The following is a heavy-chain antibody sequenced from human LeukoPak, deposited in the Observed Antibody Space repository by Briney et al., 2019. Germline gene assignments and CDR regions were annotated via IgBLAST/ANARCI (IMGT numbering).Heavy chain of an antibody. CDR2: ISRSSVTI. CDR3: AKGKGYSYGAALDY. CDR1: GFTFTTYS. D-gene: IGHD5-18*01. Sequence: GGSLRLSCAASGFTFTTYSMNWVRQAPGKGLEWVSYISRSSVTIYYADSVKGRFTISRDNAKNSLYLQMNSLRAEDTVVYYCAKGKGYSYGAALDYWGQGTLVTVSS. J-gene: IGHJ4*02. V-gene: IGHV3-48*01.